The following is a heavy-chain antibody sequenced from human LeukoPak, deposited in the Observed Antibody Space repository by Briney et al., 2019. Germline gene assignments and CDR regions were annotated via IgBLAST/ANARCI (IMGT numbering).Heavy chain of an antibody. CDR3: ARDRSSGWTGVFDY. D-gene: IGHD6-19*01. CDR1: GYTFTSYG. Sequence: ASVTVSCRASGYTFTSYGISWVRQAPGQGLEWMGWISAYNGNTNYAQKFQGRVTMTIDTSTSTAYMELRSLGSDDTAVYYCARDRSSGWTGVFDYWGQGTLVTVSS. V-gene: IGHV1-18*01. CDR2: ISAYNGNT. J-gene: IGHJ4*02.